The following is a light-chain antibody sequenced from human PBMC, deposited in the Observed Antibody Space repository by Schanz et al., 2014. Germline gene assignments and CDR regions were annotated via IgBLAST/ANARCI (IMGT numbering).Light chain of an antibody. CDR1: ASNIGAGYD. V-gene: IGLV1-40*01. Sequence: QSVLTQPPSVSGAPGQGVTISCTGSASNIGAGYDVHWYQQVPGTAPKPLIFDNTNRPSGVPDRFSGSKSGTSASLAITGLQAEDEADYYCQSYDSSLSGSGVFGRGTKLTVL. J-gene: IGLJ3*02. CDR2: DNT. CDR3: QSYDSSLSGSGV.